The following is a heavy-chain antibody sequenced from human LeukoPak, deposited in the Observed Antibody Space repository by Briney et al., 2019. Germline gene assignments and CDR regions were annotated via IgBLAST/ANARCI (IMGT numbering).Heavy chain of an antibody. J-gene: IGHJ4*02. V-gene: IGHV3-21*01. CDR1: GFTFSSYS. CDR3: ARGSDGYNHY. Sequence: GGSLRLSCAASGFTFSSYSMNWVRQAPGKGLEWVSSISSSSSYIYYADSVKGRFTISRDNAKNPLYLQMNSLRAEDTAVYYCARGSDGYNHYWGQGTLVTVSS. CDR2: ISSSSSYI. D-gene: IGHD5-24*01.